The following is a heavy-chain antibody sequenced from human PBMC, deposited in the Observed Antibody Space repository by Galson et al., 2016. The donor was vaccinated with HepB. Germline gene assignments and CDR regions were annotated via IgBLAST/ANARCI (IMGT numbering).Heavy chain of an antibody. CDR2: LYHSGST. Sequence: SETLSLTCSVSGGSISSPRYYWGWIRQPPGKGLEWIGSLYHSGSTYYNPSLKSRVSISEDTSKSQFSLRLNSVTAADTAVYYCARQPNMCSATCYVDFWGQGTLVTVSA. V-gene: IGHV4-39*01. CDR3: ARQPNMCSATCYVDF. J-gene: IGHJ4*02. D-gene: IGHD2-15*01. CDR1: GGSISSPRYY.